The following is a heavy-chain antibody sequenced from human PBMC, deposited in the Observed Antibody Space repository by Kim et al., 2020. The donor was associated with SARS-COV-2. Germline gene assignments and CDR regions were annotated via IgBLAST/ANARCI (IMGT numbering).Heavy chain of an antibody. V-gene: IGHV3-11*01. D-gene: IGHD3-3*01. CDR1: GFAFSGYY. CDR2: ISDSGSNT. J-gene: IGHJ3*01. CDR3: AIGGTTYYTPDV. Sequence: GGSLRLSCAASGFAFSGYYMGWIRQAPGKGLEWLAHISDSGSNTYYADSVKGLFTISRDTAKNSLYLQMSILRAEDTAVYYCAIGGTTYYTPDV.